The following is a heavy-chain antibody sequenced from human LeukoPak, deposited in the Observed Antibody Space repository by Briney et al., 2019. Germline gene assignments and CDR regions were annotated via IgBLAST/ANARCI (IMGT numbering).Heavy chain of an antibody. V-gene: IGHV3-30*18. D-gene: IGHD3-10*01. CDR3: ANETYSGSGSYPAY. CDR1: GFTFSNYG. CDR2: ISYDGSSK. J-gene: IGHJ4*02. Sequence: GGSLRLSCASSGFTFSNYGIHWGRQAPGRGLEGVGLISYDGSSKYYSDAVKGRFTISRDNSKNTLFLQMTSLRAEDTAVYSCANETYSGSGSYPAYWGQGTLVTVYS.